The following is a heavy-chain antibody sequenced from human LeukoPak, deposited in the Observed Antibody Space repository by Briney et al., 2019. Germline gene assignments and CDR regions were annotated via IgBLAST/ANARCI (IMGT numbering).Heavy chain of an antibody. Sequence: GGSLRLSCAASGFTFSSYGMHWVRQAPGKGLEWVAVISYDGSNKYYADSVKGRFTISRDNSKNTLYLQMNSLRAEDTAVYYCAKDLYGSGSYFYWGQGTLVTVSS. D-gene: IGHD3-10*01. J-gene: IGHJ4*02. V-gene: IGHV3-30*18. CDR2: ISYDGSNK. CDR3: AKDLYGSGSYFY. CDR1: GFTFSSYG.